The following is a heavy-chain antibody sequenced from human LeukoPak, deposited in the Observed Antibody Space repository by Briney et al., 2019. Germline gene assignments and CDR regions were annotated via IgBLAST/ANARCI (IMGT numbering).Heavy chain of an antibody. CDR2: INPNSGGT. CDR1: GYTFTGYY. Sequence: ASVKVSCKASGYTFTGYYMHWVRQAPGQGLEWMGWINPNSGGTNYAQKFQGRVTMTRDTSISTAYMELSSLRAEDTAVYYCARGLKVRGVIAYWGQGTLVTVSS. V-gene: IGHV1-2*02. J-gene: IGHJ4*02. D-gene: IGHD3-10*01. CDR3: ARGLKVRGVIAY.